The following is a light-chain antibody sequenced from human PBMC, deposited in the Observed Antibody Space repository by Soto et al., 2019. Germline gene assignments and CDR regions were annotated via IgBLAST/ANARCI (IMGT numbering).Light chain of an antibody. CDR3: QQYYTSPDT. J-gene: IGKJ2*01. CDR1: QSVLFRSDNKNY. V-gene: IGKV4-1*01. Sequence: DIVMTQSPDSLAVSLGERATINCKSSQSVLFRSDNKNYLAWYQQRSGQPPKLLIYWASTRESGVPDRFSGSGSGTDFTLAISSLQAEDVAVYYCQQYYTSPDTFGQGPKLEIK. CDR2: WAS.